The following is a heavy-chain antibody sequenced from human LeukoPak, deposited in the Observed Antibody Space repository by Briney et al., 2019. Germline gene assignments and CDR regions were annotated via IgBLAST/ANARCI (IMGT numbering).Heavy chain of an antibody. CDR1: EFTFSSCA. CDR2: ISYDGSNK. D-gene: IGHD5-18*01. CDR3: AREEYSYGNRY. V-gene: IGHV3-30*04. Sequence: GGSLRLSCAASEFTFSSCAMHWVRRAPGKGLEWVAVISYDGSNKYYADSVKGRFTISRGNSKNTLYLQMNSLRAEDTAVYYCAREEYSYGNRYWGQGTLVTVSS. J-gene: IGHJ4*02.